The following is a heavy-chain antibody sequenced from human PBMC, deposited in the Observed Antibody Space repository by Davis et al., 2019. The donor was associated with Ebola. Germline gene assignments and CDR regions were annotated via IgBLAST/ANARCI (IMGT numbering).Heavy chain of an antibody. CDR2: ISGSDGST. J-gene: IGHJ4*02. CDR1: GFTFRSYV. V-gene: IGHV3-23*01. D-gene: IGHD3-10*01. Sequence: GGSLRLSCAASGFTFRSYVMSWVRQAPGKGLEWVSTISGSDGSTYSADSVKGRFTISRDNSKNTLYLQMNSLRAEDTAVYYCARSLWPLGDYWGQGTLVTVSS. CDR3: ARSLWPLGDY.